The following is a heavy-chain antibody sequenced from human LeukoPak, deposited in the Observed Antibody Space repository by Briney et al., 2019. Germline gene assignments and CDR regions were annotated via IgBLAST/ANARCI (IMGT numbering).Heavy chain of an antibody. J-gene: IGHJ3*02. Sequence: PSETLSPTCTVSGGSISTYYWSWLRQPPGKGLEWIGYIYNSGRTNYNPSLESRVTISVDTSKNQFSLKLNSVTAADTAVYYCVRERNCSGASCLDGFDIWGQGTMVTVSS. CDR3: VRERNCSGASCLDGFDI. D-gene: IGHD2-15*01. V-gene: IGHV4-59*01. CDR2: IYNSGRT. CDR1: GGSISTYY.